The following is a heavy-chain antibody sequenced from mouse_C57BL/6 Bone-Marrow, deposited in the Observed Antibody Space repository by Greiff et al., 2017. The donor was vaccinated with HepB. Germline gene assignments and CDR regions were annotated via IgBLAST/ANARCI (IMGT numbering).Heavy chain of an antibody. J-gene: IGHJ1*03. CDR1: GFTFSDYG. D-gene: IGHD1-1*01. CDR3: ARSPLLRYRYFDV. Sequence: DVKLVESGGGLVKPGGSLKLSCAASGFTFSDYGMHWVRQAPEKGLEWVAYISSGSSTIYYADTVKGRFTISRDNAKNTLFLQMTSLRSEDTAMYYCARSPLLRYRYFDVWGTGTTVTVSS. V-gene: IGHV5-17*01. CDR2: ISSGSSTI.